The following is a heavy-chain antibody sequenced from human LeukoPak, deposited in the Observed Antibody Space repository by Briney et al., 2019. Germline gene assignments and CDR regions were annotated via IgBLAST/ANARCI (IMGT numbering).Heavy chain of an antibody. CDR2: IYASRST. Sequence: KASETLSLTCTVSGGSISSYHWSWIRQPPGKGLQWIGFIYASRSTNYNPSLKSRVTISLDTSKNQFSLRVSSVTSADTAVYYCARGNSGYDYAFDIWGQGTMVTVSS. CDR3: ARGNSGYDYAFDI. D-gene: IGHD5-12*01. CDR1: GGSISSYH. J-gene: IGHJ3*02. V-gene: IGHV4-59*01.